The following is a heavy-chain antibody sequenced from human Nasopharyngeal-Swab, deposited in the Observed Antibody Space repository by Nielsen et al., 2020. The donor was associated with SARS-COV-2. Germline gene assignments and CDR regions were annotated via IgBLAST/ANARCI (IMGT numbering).Heavy chain of an antibody. Sequence: GSLKLSCSASGFPFSRSSLSLVPPAPGKGLEWVSAISGSGGSTYYADSVKGRFTISRDNSKNTLYLQMNSLRAEDTAVYYCAKIPYDSSGFPQDYFDYWGQGTLVTVSS. CDR1: GFPFSRSS. J-gene: IGHJ4*02. V-gene: IGHV3-23*01. CDR2: ISGSGGST. D-gene: IGHD3-22*01. CDR3: AKIPYDSSGFPQDYFDY.